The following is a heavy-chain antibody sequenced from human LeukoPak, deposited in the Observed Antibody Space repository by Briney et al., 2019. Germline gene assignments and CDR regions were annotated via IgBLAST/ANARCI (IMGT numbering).Heavy chain of an antibody. Sequence: GESLKISCNGSGYTFTNFYIAWVRQMPGKGLEWMGIIYPGDSDTRYSPSFQGQVTISADKSISTAYLQWSSLKASDTAMYYCARVVDDNWFDPWGQGTLVTVSS. J-gene: IGHJ5*02. V-gene: IGHV5-51*01. D-gene: IGHD2-15*01. CDR2: IYPGDSDT. CDR1: GYTFTNFY. CDR3: ARVVDDNWFDP.